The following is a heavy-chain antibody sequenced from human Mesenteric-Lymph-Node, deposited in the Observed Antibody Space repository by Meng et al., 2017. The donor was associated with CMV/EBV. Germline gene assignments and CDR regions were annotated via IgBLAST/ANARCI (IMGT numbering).Heavy chain of an antibody. J-gene: IGHJ3*02. D-gene: IGHD2-2*02. CDR1: YY. CDR2: ISSSGSTI. V-gene: IGHV3-11*01. Sequence: YYMSWIRRAPGKGLEWVSYISSSGSTIYYADSVKGRFTISRDNAKNSLYLQMNSLRAEDTAVYYCARDDYCSSTSCYTLWGSDAFDIWGQGTMVTVSS. CDR3: ARDDYCSSTSCYTLWGSDAFDI.